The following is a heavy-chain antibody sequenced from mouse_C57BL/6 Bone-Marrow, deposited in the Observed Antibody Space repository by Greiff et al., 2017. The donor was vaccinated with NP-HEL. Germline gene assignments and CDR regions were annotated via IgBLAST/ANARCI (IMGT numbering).Heavy chain of an antibody. CDR1: GYTFTDYE. CDR2: IDPETGGT. CDR3: TRHFYYYGSSYDWYFEG. V-gene: IGHV1-15*01. J-gene: IGHJ1*03. D-gene: IGHD1-1*01. Sequence: VQLQQSGAELVRPGASVTLSCKASGYTFTDYEMHWVKQTPVHGLEWIGAIDPETGGTAYNQKFKGKAILTADKSSSTAYMELRSLTSEDSAVYYCTRHFYYYGSSYDWYFEGWGTATTVTVAS.